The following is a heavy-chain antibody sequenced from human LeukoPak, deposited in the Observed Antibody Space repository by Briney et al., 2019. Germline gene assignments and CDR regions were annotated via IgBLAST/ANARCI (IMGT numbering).Heavy chain of an antibody. V-gene: IGHV3-21*01. D-gene: IGHD4-17*01. CDR3: ARGSYGDYEY. J-gene: IGHJ4*02. CDR1: GFTFSSYW. Sequence: GGSLRLSCTASGFTFSSYWMNWVRQAPGKGLEWVSSISSDSRYIYYVDSVKGRFTISRDNAKNSLYLQMNSLRAEDTAVYYCARGSYGDYEYWGQGILVTVFS. CDR2: ISSDSRYI.